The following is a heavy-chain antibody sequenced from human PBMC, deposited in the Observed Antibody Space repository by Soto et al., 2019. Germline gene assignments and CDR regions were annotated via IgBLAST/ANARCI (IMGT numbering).Heavy chain of an antibody. CDR2: MNPNSGNT. J-gene: IGHJ4*02. D-gene: IGHD3-22*01. CDR3: ARVQYYYDSSGCYYPGH. V-gene: IGHV1-8*01. Sequence: GASVKVSCKASGYTFTSYDINWVRQATGQGLEWMGWMNPNSGNTGYAQKFQGRVTMTRNTSISTAYMELSSLRSEDTAVYYCARVQYYYDSSGCYYPGHWGQGTLVTVSS. CDR1: GYTFTSYD.